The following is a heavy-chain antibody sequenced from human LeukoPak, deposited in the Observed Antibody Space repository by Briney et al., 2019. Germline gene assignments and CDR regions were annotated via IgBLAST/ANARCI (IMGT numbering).Heavy chain of an antibody. CDR2: ISYDGSNK. Sequence: GGSLRLSYAASGSTFSSYAMHWVRQAPGKGLEWVAVISYDGSNKYYADSVKGRFTISRDNSKNTLYLQMNSLRAEDTAVYYCASEGSSSSWPYFDYWGQGTLVTVSS. D-gene: IGHD6-13*01. CDR3: ASEGSSSSWPYFDY. J-gene: IGHJ4*02. CDR1: GSTFSSYA. V-gene: IGHV3-30*04.